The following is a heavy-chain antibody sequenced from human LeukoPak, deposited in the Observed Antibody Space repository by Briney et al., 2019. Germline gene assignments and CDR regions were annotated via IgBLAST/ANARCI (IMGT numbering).Heavy chain of an antibody. Sequence: SETLSLTCTVSGGSIITHYWSWIRQPAGRGVEWIGRVYNTGSTKYNPSLASRVTMSVDTSSNRFSLRLRSVTAADTAVYYCARDLLGDYGTFDIWGQGAMVTVSS. CDR1: GGSIITHY. V-gene: IGHV4-4*07. D-gene: IGHD4-17*01. J-gene: IGHJ3*02. CDR2: VYNTGST. CDR3: ARDLLGDYGTFDI.